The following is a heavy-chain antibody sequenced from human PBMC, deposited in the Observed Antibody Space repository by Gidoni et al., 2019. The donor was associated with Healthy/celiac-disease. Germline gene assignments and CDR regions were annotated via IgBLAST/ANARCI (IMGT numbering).Heavy chain of an antibody. CDR2: IYPGDSDT. V-gene: IGHV5-51*01. D-gene: IGHD3-3*01. CDR1: GYSFTSYW. J-gene: IGHJ4*02. Sequence: EVQLVQSGAEVKKPGESLKISCKGAGYSFTSYWIGWVRQMPGKGMEWMGIIYPGDSDTRYSPSFQGQVTISADKSISTAYLQWSSLKASDTAMYYWARQVTYYDFWSGPSLDYWGQGTLVTVSS. CDR3: ARQVTYYDFWSGPSLDY.